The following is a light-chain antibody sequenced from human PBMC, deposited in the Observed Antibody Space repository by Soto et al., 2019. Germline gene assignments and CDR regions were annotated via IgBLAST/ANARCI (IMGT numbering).Light chain of an antibody. V-gene: IGLV3-21*02. CDR3: QVCDSSGEHVV. CDR2: DDS. J-gene: IGLJ3*02. CDR1: KIGSKS. Sequence: SYELTQPPSVSVAPGQTARISCGGEKIGSKSVHWYQQKAGQTPELVVYDDSDRPSGIPERFSGSNSGNTASLTITRVEGGDEADYYCQVCDSSGEHVVFGGGTKVTVL.